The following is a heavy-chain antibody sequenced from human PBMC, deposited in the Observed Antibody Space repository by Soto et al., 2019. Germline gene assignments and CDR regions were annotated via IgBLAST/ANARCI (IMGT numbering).Heavy chain of an antibody. D-gene: IGHD5-12*01. CDR1: GFSLTTFGEG. CDR3: AHFRGGHNYFES. CDR2: IYWDDDK. J-gene: IGHJ4*02. V-gene: IGHV2-5*02. Sequence: SGPTLVNPTQTLTLTCTFSGFSLTTFGEGVGWIRQPPGKALEWLALIYWDDDKRYSPSLKNRLTITKDTSRKQVVLRMTNMDPMESATFYGAHFRGGHNYFESWGQGTLVTVSS.